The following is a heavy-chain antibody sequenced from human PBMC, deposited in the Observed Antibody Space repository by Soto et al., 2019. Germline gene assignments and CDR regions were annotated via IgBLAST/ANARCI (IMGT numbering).Heavy chain of an antibody. J-gene: IGHJ5*02. V-gene: IGHV3-23*01. CDR2: ISGSGGST. Sequence: GGSLRLSCAASGFTFSSYAMSWVRQAPGKGLEWVSAISGSGGSTYYADSVKGRFTISRDNSKNTLYLQMNSLRAEDTAVYYCAKDIGAGLMVRSYNWFDPWGQGTLVTVSS. CDR1: GFTFSSYA. CDR3: AKDIGAGLMVRSYNWFDP. D-gene: IGHD3-10*01.